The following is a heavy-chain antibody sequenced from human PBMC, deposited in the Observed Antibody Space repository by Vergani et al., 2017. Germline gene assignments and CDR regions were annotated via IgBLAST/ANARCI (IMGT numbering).Heavy chain of an antibody. Sequence: QVQILQSGGGVVQPGGSLRLSCTLSGFTLNTYGIHWVRQAPGKGLEWVSFIRYDGSSEYYGDSVKGRFTISRDKSQNTVNLQMNSLRTEDTAVYFCANSVISENVGVAYFGMDVWGRGTTVTVSS. J-gene: IGHJ6*02. CDR2: IRYDGSSE. D-gene: IGHD2/OR15-2a*01. CDR3: ANSVISENVGVAYFGMDV. V-gene: IGHV3-30*02. CDR1: GFTLNTYG.